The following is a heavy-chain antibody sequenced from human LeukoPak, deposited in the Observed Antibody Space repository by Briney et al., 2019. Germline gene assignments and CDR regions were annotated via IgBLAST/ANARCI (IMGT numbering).Heavy chain of an antibody. CDR2: ISSSGSTI. V-gene: IGHV3-11*01. CDR3: ARGDYYDSSGYYYVF. Sequence: KTGGSLRLSCAASGFTFSDYYMSWIRQAPGKGLEWVSYISSSGSTIYYADSVKGRFTISRDNAKNSPYLQMNSLRAEDTAVYYCARGDYYDSSGYYYVFWGQGTLVTVSS. D-gene: IGHD3-22*01. J-gene: IGHJ4*02. CDR1: GFTFSDYY.